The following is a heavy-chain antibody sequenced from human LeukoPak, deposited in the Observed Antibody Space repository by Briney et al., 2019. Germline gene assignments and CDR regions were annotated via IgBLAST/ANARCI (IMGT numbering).Heavy chain of an antibody. CDR3: AREWDF. Sequence: PGGSLRLSCTTSGFTFGDYAMNWVRQAPGKGLEWVSHISSISDTIKYADSVKGRFTISRDNDKNLLYLQMNSLRADDTAVYYCAREWDFWGQGTLVTVSS. CDR1: GFTFGDYA. V-gene: IGHV3-48*01. CDR2: ISSISDTI. J-gene: IGHJ4*02.